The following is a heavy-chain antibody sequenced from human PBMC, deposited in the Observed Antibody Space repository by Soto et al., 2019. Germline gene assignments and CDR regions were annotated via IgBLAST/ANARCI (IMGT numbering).Heavy chain of an antibody. V-gene: IGHV1-8*01. D-gene: IGHD2-8*01. CDR1: GYTFTSYD. Sequence: AASVKVSCKASGYTFTSYDINWVRQATGQGLEWMGWMNPNSGNTGYAQKFQGRVTMTRNTSISTAYMELSSLRSEDTAVYYCARGADIVLMVYAMEVGWFDPWGQGTLVTVSS. CDR3: ARGADIVLMVYAMEVGWFDP. J-gene: IGHJ5*02. CDR2: MNPNSGNT.